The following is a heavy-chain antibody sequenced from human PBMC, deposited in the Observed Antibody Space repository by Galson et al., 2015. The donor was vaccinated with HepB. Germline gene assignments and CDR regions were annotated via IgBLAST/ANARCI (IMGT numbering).Heavy chain of an antibody. D-gene: IGHD1-1*01. J-gene: IGHJ6*02. V-gene: IGHV3-23*01. CDR1: GFTFSTYA. CDR2: IDGGSATNT. CDR3: ARRLPLYGMDV. Sequence: SLRLSCAASGFTFSTYAMNWVRQAPGKGLEWVSTIDGGSATNTYYADSVKGRSTISRANSKNTPYLQMDGLRPGDTAVYYCARRLPLYGMDVWGQGTTVTVSS.